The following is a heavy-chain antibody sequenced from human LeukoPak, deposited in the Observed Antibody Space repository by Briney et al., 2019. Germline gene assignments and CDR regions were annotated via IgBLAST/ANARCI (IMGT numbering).Heavy chain of an antibody. Sequence: SETLSLTCAVYGGSFRGYYWSWIRQPPGKGLEWVGEINHSGSTNYNPSLKSRVTISVGTSENQFSLKLSSVTAADTAVYYCARAPGYCSSTSCEPVDYWGQGTLVTVSS. CDR1: GGSFRGYY. CDR2: INHSGST. J-gene: IGHJ4*02. CDR3: ARAPGYCSSTSCEPVDY. V-gene: IGHV4-34*01. D-gene: IGHD2-2*01.